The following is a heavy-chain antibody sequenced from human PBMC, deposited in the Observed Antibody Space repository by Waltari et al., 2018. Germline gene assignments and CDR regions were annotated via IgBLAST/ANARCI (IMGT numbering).Heavy chain of an antibody. J-gene: IGHJ4*02. CDR3: ARSTRLGSGGSCYDY. CDR1: GGTFSSYT. D-gene: IGHD2-15*01. V-gene: IGHV1-69*02. CDR2: IIPILGIA. Sequence: QVQLVQSGAEVKKPGSSVKVSCKASGGTFSSYTISWVRQAPGQGLEWMGRIIPILGIANYEQKFQGRVTITADKSTSTAYMELSSLRSEDTAVYYCARSTRLGSGGSCYDYWGQGTLVTVSS.